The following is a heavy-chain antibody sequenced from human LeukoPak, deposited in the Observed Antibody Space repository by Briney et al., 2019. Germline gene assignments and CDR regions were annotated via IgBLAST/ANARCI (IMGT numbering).Heavy chain of an antibody. CDR2: IRYDGSNK. Sequence: GGSLRLSRAASGFTFSSYGMHWVRQAPGKGLEWVAFIRYDGSNKYYADSVKGRFTISRDNSKNSLFLQMNSLRAEDTAVYYCARGGHYYGSGSYYLDYWGQGNLVTVSS. CDR3: ARGGHYYGSGSYYLDY. D-gene: IGHD3-10*01. CDR1: GFTFSSYG. J-gene: IGHJ4*02. V-gene: IGHV3-30*02.